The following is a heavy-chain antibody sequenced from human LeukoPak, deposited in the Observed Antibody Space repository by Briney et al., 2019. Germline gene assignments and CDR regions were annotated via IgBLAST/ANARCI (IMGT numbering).Heavy chain of an antibody. Sequence: GASVKVSCKPSGYTFTGYYLHWMRQAPGQGLEWMGRINPSTGGTNYAQNFQGRVTMTRDASISTAYMELSRLTSDDTAVYYCARDNDLRPIVGATTFPNEFDYWGQGTLVTVSS. CDR3: ARDNDLRPIVGATTFPNEFDY. D-gene: IGHD1-26*01. CDR2: INPSTGGT. V-gene: IGHV1-2*06. CDR1: GYTFTGYY. J-gene: IGHJ4*02.